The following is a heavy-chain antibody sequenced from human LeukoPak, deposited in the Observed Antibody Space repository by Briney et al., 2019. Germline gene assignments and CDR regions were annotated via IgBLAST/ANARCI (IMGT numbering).Heavy chain of an antibody. CDR3: ARDVGGSLDY. CDR2: IKGDESAR. V-gene: IGHV3-7*01. Sequence: GGSLRLSCEASGFTFSTYWMAWVRQAPGKGLEWVANIKGDESARHQADSVKGRFTISRDNAKKSVYLQMSSLRGEDTAVYYCARDVGGSLDYWGQGNLVTVSS. CDR1: GFTFSTYW. J-gene: IGHJ4*02. D-gene: IGHD1-26*01.